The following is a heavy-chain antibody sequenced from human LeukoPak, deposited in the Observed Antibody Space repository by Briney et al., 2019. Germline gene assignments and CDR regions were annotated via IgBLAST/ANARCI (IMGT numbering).Heavy chain of an antibody. CDR1: GFTFSSYW. Sequence: GGSLRLSCAASGFTFSSYWMSWVRQAPGKGLEWVSYISSSGSTIYYADSVKGRFTISRDNAKNSLYLQMSSLRAEDTAVYYCARLNGGVFMVRGEYYYHYTDVWGKGTTVTISS. J-gene: IGHJ6*03. CDR2: ISSSGSTI. D-gene: IGHD3-10*01. CDR3: ARLNGGVFMVRGEYYYHYTDV. V-gene: IGHV3-48*04.